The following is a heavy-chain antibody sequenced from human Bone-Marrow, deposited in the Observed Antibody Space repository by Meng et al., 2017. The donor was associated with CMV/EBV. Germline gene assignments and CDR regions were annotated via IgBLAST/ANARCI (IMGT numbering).Heavy chain of an antibody. CDR2: IYSGGNT. D-gene: IGHD4-17*01. J-gene: IGHJ4*02. Sequence: EVQLLESGGGLVQPGGSLILSCAASGFTVISSYMSWVRQAPGKGLEWVSVIYSGGNTYYADSVKGRFIISRDNSKNTLYLQMNSLRAEDTAVYYCAREGAVTTSFDSWGQGTLVTVSS. CDR3: AREGAVTTSFDS. V-gene: IGHV3-66*02. CDR1: GFTVISSY.